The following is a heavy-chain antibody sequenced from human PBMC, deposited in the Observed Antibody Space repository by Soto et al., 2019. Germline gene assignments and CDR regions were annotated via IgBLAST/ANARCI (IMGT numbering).Heavy chain of an antibody. CDR3: ARPYSGAYWATFDI. D-gene: IGHD1-26*01. V-gene: IGHV4-59*01. CDR1: GGSISSYY. J-gene: IGHJ3*02. Sequence: QVQLQESGPGLVKPSETLSLTCTVSGGSISSYYWSWIRQPPGKGLEWIGYINYSGSSNYNPSLKSRVALALDTSKNQFSLKLTSVTAADTAVYYCARPYSGAYWATFDIWGQGTMVTVSS. CDR2: INYSGSS.